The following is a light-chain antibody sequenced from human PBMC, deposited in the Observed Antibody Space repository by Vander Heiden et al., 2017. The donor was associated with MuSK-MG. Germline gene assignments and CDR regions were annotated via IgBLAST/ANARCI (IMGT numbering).Light chain of an antibody. V-gene: IGKV3-20*01. CDR2: GAS. J-gene: IGKJ4*01. CDR1: QSVRSF. Sequence: DIVLTQSPGTLSLSPGERATLSCRASQSVRSFLAWYQQKTGQAPRLLIYGASARATGIPDSFSGSGSGTDFTLTISRLETEDVALYYCQQYERAPLTFGGGTKVEIK. CDR3: QQYERAPLT.